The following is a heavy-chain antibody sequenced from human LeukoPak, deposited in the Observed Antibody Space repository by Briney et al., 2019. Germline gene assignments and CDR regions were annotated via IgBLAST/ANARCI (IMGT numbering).Heavy chain of an antibody. D-gene: IGHD1-26*01. CDR2: ISSDGGYI. Sequence: GGSLRLSCAGSGFTFSTYSIHWVRQAPGKGLEWVSSISSDGGYIYYADSVKGRFTISRDNAKNSVYLQMKSLRAEDTAVYYCATQVGDGGYFDYWGQGTLVTVSS. J-gene: IGHJ4*02. CDR3: ATQVGDGGYFDY. V-gene: IGHV3-21*01. CDR1: GFTFSTYS.